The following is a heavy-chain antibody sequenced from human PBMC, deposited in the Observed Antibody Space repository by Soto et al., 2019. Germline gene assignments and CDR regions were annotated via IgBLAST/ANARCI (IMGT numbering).Heavy chain of an antibody. J-gene: IGHJ4*02. Sequence: QVQLQESGPGLVKPSQTVSLTCTVSGGSISTGGYYWSWIRQHPGKGLEWIGYIYNSGSTHYNPSLKSRVSISVDRSKNQFSLKVTSVTAADTAVYYCARDLRLDYWGQGTLVTVSS. CDR3: ARDLRLDY. V-gene: IGHV4-31*03. CDR2: IYNSGST. CDR1: GGSISTGGYY.